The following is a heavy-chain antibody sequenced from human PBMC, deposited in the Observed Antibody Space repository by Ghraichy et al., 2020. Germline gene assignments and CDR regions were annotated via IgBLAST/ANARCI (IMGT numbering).Heavy chain of an antibody. V-gene: IGHV4-34*01. CDR2: INHSGST. J-gene: IGHJ4*02. CDR1: GGSFSGYY. D-gene: IGHD3-3*01. Sequence: SETLSLTCAVYGGSFSGYYWSWIRQPPGKGLEWIGEINHSGSTNYNTSLKSRVTISVDTSKNQFSLKLSSVTAADTAVYYCARGLDFWSGYQGSPYFDYWGQGTLVTVSS. CDR3: ARGLDFWSGYQGSPYFDY.